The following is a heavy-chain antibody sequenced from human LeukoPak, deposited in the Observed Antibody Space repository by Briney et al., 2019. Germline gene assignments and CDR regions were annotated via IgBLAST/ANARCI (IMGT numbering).Heavy chain of an antibody. CDR2: ISPNSGGT. CDR3: ARPVYGDYAEGNWFDP. J-gene: IGHJ5*02. V-gene: IGHV1-2*02. Sequence: GASVKVSCKASGYTFTGYYMHWVRQAPGQGLEWMGWISPNSGGTNYAQKFQGRVTMTRDTSISTAYMELSRLRSDDTAVYYCARPVYGDYAEGNWFDPWGQGTLVTVSS. D-gene: IGHD4-17*01. CDR1: GYTFTGYY.